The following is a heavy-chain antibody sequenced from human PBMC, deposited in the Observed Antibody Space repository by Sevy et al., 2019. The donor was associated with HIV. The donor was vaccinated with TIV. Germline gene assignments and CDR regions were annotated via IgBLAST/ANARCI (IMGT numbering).Heavy chain of an antibody. J-gene: IGHJ3*02. D-gene: IGHD3-3*01. Sequence: ASVKVSCKTTGYIFSDYNMHWVRQAPGQGLEWMALINPNSGVTIYAHNFRGRVSVTRDTSMGTAYMGRSGLTSDETAVYYCVREDINAPRTLLSFDIWGQGTMVTVSS. V-gene: IGHV1-2*06. CDR3: VREDINAPRTLLSFDI. CDR1: GYIFSDYN. CDR2: INPNSGVT.